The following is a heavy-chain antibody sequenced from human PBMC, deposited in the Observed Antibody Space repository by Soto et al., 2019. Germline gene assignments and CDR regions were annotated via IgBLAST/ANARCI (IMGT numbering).Heavy chain of an antibody. V-gene: IGHV3-23*01. CDR1: GLTFGNYG. Sequence: PGGSLRLSCAASGLTFGNYGMSWVRQAPGKGLEWVSAISGSGDSRYYADSVKGRFTISRDNSKNTLYLQMNSLRAEDTALYYCASALLWFGELTNHYYYYGMDVWGQGTTVTVSS. CDR3: ASALLWFGELTNHYYYYGMDV. J-gene: IGHJ6*02. D-gene: IGHD3-10*01. CDR2: ISGSGDSR.